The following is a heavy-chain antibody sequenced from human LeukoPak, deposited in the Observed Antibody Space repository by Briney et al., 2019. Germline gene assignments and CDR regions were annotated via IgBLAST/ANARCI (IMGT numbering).Heavy chain of an antibody. CDR3: ARSAAADFDY. Sequence: GGSLRLSCAASGFTFTSYVMHWVRQAPGKGLQWVALISYDGSNKYYADSVKGRFTISRDNAKNSLYLQMNSLRAEDTAVYYCARSAAADFDYWGQGTLVTVSS. CDR1: GFTFTSYV. CDR2: ISYDGSNK. J-gene: IGHJ4*02. V-gene: IGHV3-30*03. D-gene: IGHD6-13*01.